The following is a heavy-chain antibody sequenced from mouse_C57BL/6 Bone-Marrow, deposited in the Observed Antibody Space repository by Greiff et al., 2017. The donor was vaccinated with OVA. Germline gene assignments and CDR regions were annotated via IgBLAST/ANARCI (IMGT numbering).Heavy chain of an antibody. V-gene: IGHV1-81*01. CDR2: IYPRSGNT. CDR3: ASSAGITPWYFDV. Sequence: QVQLQQSGAELARPGASVKLSCKASGYTFTSYGISWVKQRTGQGLEWIGEIYPRSGNTYYNEKFKGKATLTADKSSSTAYMELRSLTSEDSAVYFCASSAGITPWYFDVWGTGTTVTVSS. J-gene: IGHJ1*03. D-gene: IGHD1-1*01. CDR1: GYTFTSYG.